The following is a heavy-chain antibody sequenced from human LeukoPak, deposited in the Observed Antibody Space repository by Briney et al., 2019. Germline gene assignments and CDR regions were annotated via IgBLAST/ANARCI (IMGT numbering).Heavy chain of an antibody. Sequence: AGGSLRLSCAASGFTLSSYWMHWVRHARGKGVVWVSRIYINVSRTSYAVSVKVRFTISTDNAKNTLYLQMNSLRAEDTAVYYCARGLGGYSYGSHDYCGQGTLVTVSS. V-gene: IGHV3-74*01. CDR2: IYINVSRT. CDR1: GFTLSSYW. CDR3: ARGLGGYSYGSHDY. D-gene: IGHD5-18*01. J-gene: IGHJ4*02.